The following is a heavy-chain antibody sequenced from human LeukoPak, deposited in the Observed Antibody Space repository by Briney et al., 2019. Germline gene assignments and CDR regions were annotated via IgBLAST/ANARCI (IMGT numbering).Heavy chain of an antibody. D-gene: IGHD1-1*01. Sequence: SETLSLTCTVSGGSIGSYYWIWIRQAPGKGLEWIGDIFYSGTTNYNPSLKSRLTISVDTSKNQFSLKLTSVTAADTAVYFCARQVARTGPVGYWGPGTLVTVSS. CDR3: ARQVARTGPVGY. V-gene: IGHV4-59*08. CDR2: IFYSGTT. CDR1: GGSIGSYY. J-gene: IGHJ4*02.